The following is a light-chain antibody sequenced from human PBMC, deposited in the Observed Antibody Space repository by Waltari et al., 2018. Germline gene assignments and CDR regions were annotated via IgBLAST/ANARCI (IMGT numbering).Light chain of an antibody. V-gene: IGKV3-20*01. CDR3: QMYVRLPVT. CDR2: DAS. J-gene: IGKJ1*01. CDR1: QSVGRA. Sequence: DIVLTQSPGTLALSPGERATRACRASQSVGRALAWYQQKPGQAPRLLIYDASSRATGIPDRFSGSGSGTDFSLTISRVEPEDFAVYYCQMYVRLPVTFGQGTKVEVK.